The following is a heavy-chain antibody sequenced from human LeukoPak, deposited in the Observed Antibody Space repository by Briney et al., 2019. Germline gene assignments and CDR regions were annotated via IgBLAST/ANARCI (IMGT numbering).Heavy chain of an antibody. J-gene: IGHJ4*02. CDR1: GYSFTSYW. Sequence: GASLQISCKGSGYSFTSYWIGWVRQMPGKGLEWMGITYPGDSDTRYSPSFQGQVTVSADKSISTAYLQWSSLKASDTAMYYCARCDSSGYFDYWGQGTLVTVSS. V-gene: IGHV5-51*01. CDR2: TYPGDSDT. D-gene: IGHD6-19*01. CDR3: ARCDSSGYFDY.